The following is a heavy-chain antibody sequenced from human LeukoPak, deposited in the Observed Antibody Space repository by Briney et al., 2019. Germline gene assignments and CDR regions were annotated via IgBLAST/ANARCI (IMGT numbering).Heavy chain of an antibody. J-gene: IGHJ5*02. D-gene: IGHD2-21*01. Sequence: PSETLSLTCGVSDGFLDGIYWGWIRQSPGKGLEWIAEINHGGRTNYNPCLKSRVTISLHTSMKQFSLTLSSVTAADTAVYYCARQGSCDGPICYSGWFDPWGPGTLAIVSS. CDR2: INHGGRT. V-gene: IGHV4-34*01. CDR1: DGFLDGIY. CDR3: ARQGSCDGPICYSGWFDP.